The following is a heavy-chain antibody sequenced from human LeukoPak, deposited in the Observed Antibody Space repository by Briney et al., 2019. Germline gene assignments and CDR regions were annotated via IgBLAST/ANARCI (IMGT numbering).Heavy chain of an antibody. CDR1: GYTFTGYY. CDR2: INPNSGGT. D-gene: IGHD1-26*01. J-gene: IGHJ4*02. V-gene: IGHV1-2*02. CDR3: ARGTIVGATPFDY. Sequence: ASVKVSCKASGYTFTGYYMHWVRQATGQGLELMGWINPNSGGTNYAQKFQGRVTMTRDTSISTAYMELSRLRSDDTAVYYCARGTIVGATPFDYWGQGTLVTVSS.